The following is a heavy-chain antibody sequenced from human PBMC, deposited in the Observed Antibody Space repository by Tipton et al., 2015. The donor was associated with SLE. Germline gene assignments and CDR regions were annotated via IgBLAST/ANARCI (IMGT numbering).Heavy chain of an antibody. V-gene: IGHV4-61*01. CDR3: ARTLFWSGSYYMDV. Sequence: TLSLTCAVSGGFISSSSYYWSWIRQPPGKGLEWIGYIYYSGSTNYNPSLKSRVIISVDTSKNQFSLRLTSVTAADTALYYCARTLFWSGSYYMDVWGKGTTVTVSS. D-gene: IGHD3-3*01. CDR2: IYYSGST. CDR1: GGFISSSSYY. J-gene: IGHJ6*03.